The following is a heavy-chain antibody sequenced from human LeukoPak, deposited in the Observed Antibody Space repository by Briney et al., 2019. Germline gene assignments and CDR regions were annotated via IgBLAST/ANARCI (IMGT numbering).Heavy chain of an antibody. CDR3: AKDPYYYGSGSVDY. V-gene: IGHV3-30*18. D-gene: IGHD3-10*01. J-gene: IGHJ4*02. CDR1: GFTVSSNY. Sequence: GGSLRLSCAASGFTVSSNYMSWVRQAPGKGLEWVAAISYDGNNKYYADSVKGRFTISRDNSKNTLYLQMNSLRAEDTAVYYCAKDPYYYGSGSVDYWGQGTLVTVSS. CDR2: ISYDGNNK.